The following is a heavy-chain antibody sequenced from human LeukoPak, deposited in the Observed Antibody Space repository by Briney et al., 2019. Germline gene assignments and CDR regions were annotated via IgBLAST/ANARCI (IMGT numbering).Heavy chain of an antibody. J-gene: IGHJ4*02. V-gene: IGHV4-59*01. D-gene: IGHD6-25*01. CDR1: GGPLINYY. CDR3: VRVSSSGILDY. CDR2: IYYSGST. Sequence: SETLSLTCTVSGGPLINYYWSSIRQPPGKGLEWIGYIYYSGSTNYNPSLKSRVTISVDTSKNQFSVKLSYVTAADTAVYYCVRVSSSGILDYWGQGTLATVSS.